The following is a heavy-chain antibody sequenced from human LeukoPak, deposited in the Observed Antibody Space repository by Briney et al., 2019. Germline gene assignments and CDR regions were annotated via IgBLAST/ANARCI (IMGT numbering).Heavy chain of an antibody. CDR2: IYSGGST. CDR1: GFTFSSYA. Sequence: PGGSLRLSCAASGFTFSSYAMSWVRQAPGKGLEWVSVIYSGGSTYYADSVKGRFTFSRDNSKNTLYLQMNSLRAEDTAVYYCARGDLVFFDYWGQGTLVTVSS. CDR3: ARGDLVFFDY. V-gene: IGHV3-66*01. D-gene: IGHD3-16*01. J-gene: IGHJ4*02.